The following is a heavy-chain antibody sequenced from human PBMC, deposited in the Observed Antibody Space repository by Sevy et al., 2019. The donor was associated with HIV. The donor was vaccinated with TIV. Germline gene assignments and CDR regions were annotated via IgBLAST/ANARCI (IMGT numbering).Heavy chain of an antibody. CDR1: GGSISSYY. CDR3: ARDNSGYDPLTYYYYGMDV. V-gene: IGHV4-4*07. CDR2: IYTSGST. D-gene: IGHD5-12*01. J-gene: IGHJ6*02. Sequence: SETLSLTCTVSGGSISSYYWSWIRQPAGKGLEWIGRIYTSGSTNSNPSLKSRVTMSVDTSKNQFSLKLSSVTAADTAVYYCARDNSGYDPLTYYYYGMDVWGQGTTVTVSS.